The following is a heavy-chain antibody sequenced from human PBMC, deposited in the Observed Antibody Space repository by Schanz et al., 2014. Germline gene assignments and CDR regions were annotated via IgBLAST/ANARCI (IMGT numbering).Heavy chain of an antibody. CDR1: GFTASSHS. Sequence: EVQLVESGGGLVKPGGSLRLSCGVSGFTASSHSMNWVRQAPGKGLVWVARINSVGSNTDYADSVTGRFTISRDNAKNTLYLQMNTLRAEDTAVYYCARDRRNADLDYWGQGTLVTVSS. J-gene: IGHJ4*02. D-gene: IGHD1-1*01. CDR2: INSVGSNT. V-gene: IGHV3-74*01. CDR3: ARDRRNADLDY.